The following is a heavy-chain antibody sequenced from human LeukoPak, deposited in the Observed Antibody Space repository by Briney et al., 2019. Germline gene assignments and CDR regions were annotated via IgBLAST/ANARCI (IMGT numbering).Heavy chain of an antibody. V-gene: IGHV3-23*01. Sequence: PGGSLRLSCAASGFTFSSYGMHWVRQAPGKGLEWVSAISGSGGSTYYADSVKGRFTISRDNSKNTVYLQMNSLRAEDTAVYYCAREVGASEFDYWGQGTLVTVSS. J-gene: IGHJ4*02. CDR3: AREVGASEFDY. D-gene: IGHD1-26*01. CDR2: ISGSGGST. CDR1: GFTFSSYG.